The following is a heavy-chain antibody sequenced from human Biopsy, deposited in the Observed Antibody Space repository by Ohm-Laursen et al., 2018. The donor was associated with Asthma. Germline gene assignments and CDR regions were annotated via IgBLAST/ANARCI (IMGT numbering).Heavy chain of an antibody. CDR2: IRSSGSTK. J-gene: IGHJ6*02. CDR3: ARVLESSSRGPFYFFTLDV. Sequence: GSLRLSCTASGMAFGDFFTTWGRQARAKGLGWGASIRSSGSTKYPSESVLGRCTASRDNTQKSMTLELRSLRVEDTAIYYCARVLESSSRGPFYFFTLDVWGQGTPVAVSS. CDR1: GMAFGDFF. D-gene: IGHD6-13*01. V-gene: IGHV3-11*01.